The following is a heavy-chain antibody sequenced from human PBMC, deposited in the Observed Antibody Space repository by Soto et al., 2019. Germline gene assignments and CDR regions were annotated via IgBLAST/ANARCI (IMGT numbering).Heavy chain of an antibody. J-gene: IGHJ6*02. Sequence: SETLSLTCTVSGGSVDSGSYHWGWIRQPPGMGLEWIGYIFYSGTTNYNPSLKSRVTMSLHTSKNQFSLKLSSVTAADTAVYYCARVGGYGMDVWGQGTTVTVSS. D-gene: IGHD3-10*01. CDR3: ARVGGYGMDV. V-gene: IGHV4-61*01. CDR1: GGSVDSGSYH. CDR2: IFYSGTT.